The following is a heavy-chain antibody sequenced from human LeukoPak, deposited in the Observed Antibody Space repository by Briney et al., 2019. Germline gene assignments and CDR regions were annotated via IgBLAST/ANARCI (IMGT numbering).Heavy chain of an antibody. CDR3: ASGYYDSSGYYYLFDY. CDR1: GGTFSSYA. J-gene: IGHJ4*02. CDR2: IIPIFGTA. Sequence: SVKVSCKASGGTFSSYAISWARQAPGQGLEWMGGIIPIFGTANYAQKFQGRVTITADESTSTAYMELSSLRSEDTAVYYCASGYYDSSGYYYLFDYWGQGTLVTVSS. D-gene: IGHD3-22*01. V-gene: IGHV1-69*13.